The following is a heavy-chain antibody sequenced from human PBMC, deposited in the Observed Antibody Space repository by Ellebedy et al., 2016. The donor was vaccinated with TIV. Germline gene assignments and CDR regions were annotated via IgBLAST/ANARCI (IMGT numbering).Heavy chain of an antibody. Sequence: SETLSLXCTVSGGSISSYYWSWIRQPAGKGLEWIGRIYSSGSTNYNPSLKSRVTMSVDTSKHQFSLKLSSVTAADTAVYYCASWSGDYEERDDAFDIWGQGTMVTVSS. CDR2: IYSSGST. D-gene: IGHD4-17*01. J-gene: IGHJ3*02. CDR1: GGSISSYY. CDR3: ASWSGDYEERDDAFDI. V-gene: IGHV4-4*07.